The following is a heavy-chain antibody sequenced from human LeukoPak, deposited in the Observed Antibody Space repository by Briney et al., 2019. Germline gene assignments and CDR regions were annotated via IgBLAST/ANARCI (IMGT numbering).Heavy chain of an antibody. V-gene: IGHV3-30*02. CDR3: AKDPLGGGSSLLNWFDS. J-gene: IGHJ5*01. Sequence: GGSLRLSCAASGFTFSSYGMHWVRQAPGKGLEWVAFIRYGGSNKYYADSVKGRFTISIENSKSTLSPQMNSLRAEDTALYSCAKDPLGGGSSLLNWFDSWGQGVWVTVSS. CDR1: GFTFSSYG. CDR2: IRYGGSNK. D-gene: IGHD1-26*01.